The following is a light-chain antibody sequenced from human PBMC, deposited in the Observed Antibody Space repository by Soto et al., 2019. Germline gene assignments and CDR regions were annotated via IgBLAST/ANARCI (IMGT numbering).Light chain of an antibody. CDR2: EVT. Sequence: QSALTQPASVSGSPGQSITISCTGTSSDVGGYNYVSWYQQHPGKAPKVMIYEVTKGPSGVSNRFSGSKSGNTASLTISGLQAEDEADYYCSSYTSGTTLVVFGGGTKLTVL. V-gene: IGLV2-14*01. CDR3: SSYTSGTTLVV. J-gene: IGLJ2*01. CDR1: SSDVGGYNY.